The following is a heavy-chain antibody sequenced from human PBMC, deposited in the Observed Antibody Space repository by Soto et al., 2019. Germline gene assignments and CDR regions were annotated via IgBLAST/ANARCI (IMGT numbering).Heavy chain of an antibody. CDR2: IYIGGGT. D-gene: IGHD6-19*01. Sequence: EVQLVESGGGLIQPGGSLRLSCAASGFSVSTSYMKWVRQAPGKGLEWVSVIYIGGGTNYADSVKGRFTISRDTSKNTVSLQMNSLRAEDTAVYYCATNLGSAWFYFDYWGLGTLVTVSS. J-gene: IGHJ4*02. V-gene: IGHV3-53*01. CDR3: ATNLGSAWFYFDY. CDR1: GFSVSTSY.